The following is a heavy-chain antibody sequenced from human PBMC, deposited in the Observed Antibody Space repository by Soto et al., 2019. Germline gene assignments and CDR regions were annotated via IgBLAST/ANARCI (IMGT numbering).Heavy chain of an antibody. Sequence: SXTLSLACAVYGGTFSGYHWSWIRQPPGKGLEWIGEINASGNTNYNPSLKSRLTISEDTSKNQFSLKLSSVTAADTAVYYCARLRFSIHYYYYMDVWGKGTTVTVSS. CDR2: INASGNT. J-gene: IGHJ6*03. CDR3: ARLRFSIHYYYYMDV. V-gene: IGHV4-34*01. D-gene: IGHD3-16*01. CDR1: GGTFSGYH.